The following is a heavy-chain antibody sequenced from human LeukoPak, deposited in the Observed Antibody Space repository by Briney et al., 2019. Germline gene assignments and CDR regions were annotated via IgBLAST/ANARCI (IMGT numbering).Heavy chain of an antibody. CDR3: ARAGDILTGSFDY. CDR1: GFTFSSYE. D-gene: IGHD3-9*01. Sequence: GGSLRLSCAASGFTFSSYEMNWVRQAPGKGLEWVSYISSSGSTIYYPDPVKGRFTISRDNAKNSLYLQMNSLRAEDTAVYYCARAGDILTGSFDYWGQGTLVTVSS. V-gene: IGHV3-48*03. J-gene: IGHJ4*02. CDR2: ISSSGSTI.